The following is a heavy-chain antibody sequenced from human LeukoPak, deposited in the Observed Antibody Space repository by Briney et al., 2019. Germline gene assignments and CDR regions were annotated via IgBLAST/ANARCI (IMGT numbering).Heavy chain of an antibody. J-gene: IGHJ4*02. D-gene: IGHD2-15*01. V-gene: IGHV3-23*01. CDR2: ITGSRGTT. CDR1: GFTFSSHG. Sequence: GGSLRLSCAASGFTFSSHGMSWVRQAPGKGPQWVSAITGSRGTTYYADSVKGRFTISRDNSKNTLYLQMNSLRAEDTAIYYCAKSRSEVVVAAANYWGQGTLITVSS. CDR3: AKSRSEVVVAAANY.